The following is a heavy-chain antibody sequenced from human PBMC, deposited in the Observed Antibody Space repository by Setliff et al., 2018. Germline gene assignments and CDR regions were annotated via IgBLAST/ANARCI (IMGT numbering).Heavy chain of an antibody. V-gene: IGHV4-34*01. D-gene: IGHD1-7*01. CDR2: INHSGST. CDR1: GGSFSDYY. Sequence: ETLSLTCTVYGGSFSDYYWGWIRQPPGKGLEWIAEINHSGSTNYNPSLKSRVTISVDTSRNQFSLKLSSVTAADTAVYYCARQGFGTTYMPFDYWDHGTLVTVSS. J-gene: IGHJ4*01. CDR3: ARQGFGTTYMPFDY.